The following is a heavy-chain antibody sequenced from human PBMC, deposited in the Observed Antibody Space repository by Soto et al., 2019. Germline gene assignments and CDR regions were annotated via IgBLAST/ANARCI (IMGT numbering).Heavy chain of an antibody. CDR2: IYYSGST. J-gene: IGHJ5*02. Sequence: KASETLSLTCTVSGGSISSYYWSWIRQPPGKGLEWIGYIYYSGSTNYNPSLKSRVTISVDTSKNQFSLKLSSVTAADTAVYYCARARGDGTGWFDPWGQGTLVTVSS. D-gene: IGHD2-8*02. CDR3: ARARGDGTGWFDP. CDR1: GGSISSYY. V-gene: IGHV4-59*01.